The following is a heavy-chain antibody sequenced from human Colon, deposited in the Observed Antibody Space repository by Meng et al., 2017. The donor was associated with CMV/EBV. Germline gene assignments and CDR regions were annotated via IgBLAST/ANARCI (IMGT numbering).Heavy chain of an antibody. V-gene: IGHV4-31*03. CDR2: IYSGGTT. D-gene: IGHD3-10*01. J-gene: IGHJ4*02. CDR1: GDSLNGGGYY. Sequence: CNVSGDSLNGGGYYWTWIRQHPEKGLEWIGYIYSGGTTYYNPSLTSRATISMDTSKGHFSLRLRSVTASDTAVYYCAGRGRGSFAFWGRGILVTVSS. CDR3: AGRGRGSFAF.